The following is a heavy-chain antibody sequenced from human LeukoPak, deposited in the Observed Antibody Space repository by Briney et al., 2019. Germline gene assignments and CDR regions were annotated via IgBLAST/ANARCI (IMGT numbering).Heavy chain of an antibody. CDR2: ISYDGSNK. Sequence: GGSLRLSCAASGFTFSSYGMHWVRQAPGKGLEWVAVISYDGSNKYYADSVKGRFTISRDNSKNTLYLQMNSLRAGDTAVYYCAQGLRSYYYYGMDVWGQGTTVTVSS. D-gene: IGHD1-14*01. CDR3: AQGLRSYYYYGMDV. CDR1: GFTFSSYG. J-gene: IGHJ6*02. V-gene: IGHV3-30*18.